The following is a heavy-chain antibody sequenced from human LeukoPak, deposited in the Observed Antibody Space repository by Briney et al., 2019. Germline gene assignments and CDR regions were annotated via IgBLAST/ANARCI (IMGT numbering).Heavy chain of an antibody. D-gene: IGHD3-10*01. V-gene: IGHV3-15*01. CDR1: GFALNEAW. CDR3: TTDPPYYSGSGSYVT. J-gene: IGHJ4*02. CDR2: SKSKIDSETT. Sequence: GGSLRLSCAACGFALNEAWMRWVRQAPGKGREWVGRSKSKIDSETTDYAAPVNGRFTISRDDSKKTLYLQLNSLKTDDTAVYYCTTDPPYYSGSGSYVTWGQGTLVTVSS.